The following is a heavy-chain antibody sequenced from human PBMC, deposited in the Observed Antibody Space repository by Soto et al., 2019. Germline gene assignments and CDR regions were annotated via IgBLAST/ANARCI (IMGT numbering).Heavy chain of an antibody. CDR2: IYYSVST. Sequence: SETLSLTCTVSGGSISSYYWSWIRQPPGKGLEWIGYIYYSVSTNYNPSLKSRVTISVDTSKNQFSLKLSSVTAADTAMYYCARGLSCSSTSCYIEENTLRPTYYYYGMDVWGQGTRVTVSS. J-gene: IGHJ6*02. D-gene: IGHD2-2*02. V-gene: IGHV4-59*01. CDR1: GGSISSYY. CDR3: ARGLSCSSTSCYIEENTLRPTYYYYGMDV.